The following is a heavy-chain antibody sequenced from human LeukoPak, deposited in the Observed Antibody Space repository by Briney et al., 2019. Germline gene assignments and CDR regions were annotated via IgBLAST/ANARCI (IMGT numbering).Heavy chain of an antibody. Sequence: ASVKVSCKASGYTFTSYDINWVRQATGQGLEWMGWMNPNSGNTGYAQKLQGRVTMTTGTSTSTAYMELRSLRSDDTAVYYCARDWGYCSSTSCYEGHWFDPWGQGTLVTVSS. CDR1: GYTFTSYD. CDR2: MNPNSGNT. CDR3: ARDWGYCSSTSCYEGHWFDP. V-gene: IGHV1-8*01. D-gene: IGHD2-2*01. J-gene: IGHJ5*02.